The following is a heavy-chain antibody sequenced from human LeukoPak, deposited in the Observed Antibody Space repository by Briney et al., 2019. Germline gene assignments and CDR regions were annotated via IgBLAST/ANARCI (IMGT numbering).Heavy chain of an antibody. V-gene: IGHV3-21*01. CDR2: ISSSSTSI. D-gene: IGHD7-27*01. CDR1: GFTFSSRS. CDR3: ARDAALRLGLVDH. J-gene: IGHJ5*02. Sequence: GGSLRLSCAASGFTFSSRSMNWVRQAPGKGLEWVSSISSSSTSIYYADSVKGRFTISRDNAKNSLYLQMNSLRPEDTAIYYCARDAALRLGLVDHWGQGTLVTVSS.